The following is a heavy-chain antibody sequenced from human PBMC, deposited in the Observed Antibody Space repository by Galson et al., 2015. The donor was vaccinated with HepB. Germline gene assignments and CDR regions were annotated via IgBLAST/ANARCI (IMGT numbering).Heavy chain of an antibody. CDR2: ISYRGTT. J-gene: IGHJ4*02. V-gene: IGHV4-39*01. D-gene: IGHD4/OR15-4a*01. CDR3: ARTMVKTTTSFDY. CDR1: GGSISTSSSNHY. Sequence: ETLSLTCTVSGGSISTSSSNHYWVWIRQPPGKGLEWIGSISYRGTTYYNPSLKSRVTISVDTSKNQFSLRLSSVTATDTALYYCARTMVKTTTSFDYWGQGILVTVSS.